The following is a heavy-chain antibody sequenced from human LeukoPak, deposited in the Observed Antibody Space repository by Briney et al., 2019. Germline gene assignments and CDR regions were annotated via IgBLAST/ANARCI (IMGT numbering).Heavy chain of an antibody. Sequence: ASVTVSCKASGYTFTSYGISWVRQAPGQGLEWMGIINPSGGSTSYAQKFQGRVTMTRDTSTSTVYMELSSLRSEDTAVYYCARDPSYIAVARDDYWGQGTLVTVSS. CDR3: ARDPSYIAVARDDY. J-gene: IGHJ4*02. CDR2: INPSGGST. CDR1: GYTFTSYG. V-gene: IGHV1-46*01. D-gene: IGHD6-19*01.